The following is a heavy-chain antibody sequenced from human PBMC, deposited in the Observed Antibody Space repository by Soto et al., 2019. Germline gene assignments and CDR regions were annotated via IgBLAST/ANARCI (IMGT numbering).Heavy chain of an antibody. CDR1: GGTFSSYA. D-gene: IGHD6-19*01. CDR3: ASSAVAGKYYFDY. J-gene: IGHJ4*02. Sequence: SVKVSCKASGGTFSSYAISWVRQAPGQGLEWMGGIIPIFGTANYAQKFQGRVTITADESTSTAYMELSSLRSEDTAVYYCASSAVAGKYYFDYWGQGTLVTAPQ. CDR2: IIPIFGTA. V-gene: IGHV1-69*13.